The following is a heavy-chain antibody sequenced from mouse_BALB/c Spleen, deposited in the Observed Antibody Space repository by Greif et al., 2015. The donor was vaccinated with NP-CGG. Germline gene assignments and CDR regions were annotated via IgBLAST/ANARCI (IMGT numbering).Heavy chain of an antibody. J-gene: IGHJ2*01. Sequence: EVHLVESGGGLVKPGGSLKLSCAASGFAFSSYDMSWVRQTPEKRLEWVATISSGGSYTYYPDSVKGRFTISRDNARNTLYLQMSSLRSEDTALYYCARHGDGIPFDYWGQGTTLTVSS. CDR2: ISSGGSYT. CDR3: ARHGDGIPFDY. CDR1: GFAFSSYD. D-gene: IGHD2-1*01. V-gene: IGHV5-9*02.